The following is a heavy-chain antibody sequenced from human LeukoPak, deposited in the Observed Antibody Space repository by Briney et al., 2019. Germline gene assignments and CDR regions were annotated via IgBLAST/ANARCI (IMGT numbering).Heavy chain of an antibody. CDR3: ARVADYYGSGSYYKRSFDP. D-gene: IGHD3-10*01. Sequence: ASVKVSCKASGYTFTSYAMNWVRQAPGQGLEWMGWINTNTGNPTYAQGFTGRFVFSLDTSVSTAYLQISSLKAEDTAVYYCARVADYYGSGSYYKRSFDPWCQGTLVTVSS. J-gene: IGHJ5*02. CDR1: GYTFTSYA. V-gene: IGHV7-4-1*02. CDR2: INTNTGNP.